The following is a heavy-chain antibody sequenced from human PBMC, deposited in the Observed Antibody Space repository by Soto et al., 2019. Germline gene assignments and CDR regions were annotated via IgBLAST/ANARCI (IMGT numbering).Heavy chain of an antibody. V-gene: IGHV3-30*18. D-gene: IGHD1-7*01. Sequence: QVQLVESGGGVVQPGRSLRLSCAASGFTFSSYGMHWVRQAPGKGLEWVAVISYDGSNKYYADSVKGRFTISRDNSKNTLYLQMNSLRAEDTAVYYCAKVGKLVLLYAFDIWGQGTMVTVSS. CDR1: GFTFSSYG. J-gene: IGHJ3*02. CDR2: ISYDGSNK. CDR3: AKVGKLVLLYAFDI.